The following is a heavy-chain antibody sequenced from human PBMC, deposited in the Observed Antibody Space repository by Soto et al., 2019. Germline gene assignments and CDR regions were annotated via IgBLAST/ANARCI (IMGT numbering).Heavy chain of an antibody. CDR1: GVSISSDNW. J-gene: IGHJ4*02. CDR2: IFHSGNT. D-gene: IGHD6-13*01. Sequence: QVQLQESGPGLVNPSGTLSLTCAVSGVSISSDNWWSWVRQPPGKGLEWIGEIFHSGNTNYNPSLQSRVTISVDKSKNQFSLRLSSVTAADTAIYFCVNSHGKMQLDHFDFWGQGTLVTVSS. CDR3: VNSHGKMQLDHFDF. V-gene: IGHV4-4*02.